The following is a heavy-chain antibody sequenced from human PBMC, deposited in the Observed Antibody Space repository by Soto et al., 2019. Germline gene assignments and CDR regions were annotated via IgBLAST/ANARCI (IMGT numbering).Heavy chain of an antibody. CDR3: ARQRGDYDFWSGYYKDYYFDY. CDR2: IYYSGST. J-gene: IGHJ4*02. V-gene: IGHV4-31*03. D-gene: IGHD3-3*01. CDR1: GGSISSGGYY. Sequence: PSETLSLTCTVSGGSISSGGYYWSWIRQHPXKGLEWIGYIYYSGSTYYNPSLKSRVTISVDTSKNQFSLKLSSVTAADTAVYYCARQRGDYDFWSGYYKDYYFDYWGQGTLVTVSS.